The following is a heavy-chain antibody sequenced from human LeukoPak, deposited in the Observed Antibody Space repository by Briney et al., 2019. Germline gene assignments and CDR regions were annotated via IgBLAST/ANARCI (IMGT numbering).Heavy chain of an antibody. CDR3: TRNSY. CDR2: IKQDGGEI. J-gene: IGHJ4*02. CDR1: GFTFSSSW. Sequence: GGSLRLSCAASGFTFSSSWMSWVRQAPGKGLQWVANIKQDGGEIYYVDSVKGRFTISRDNAKNSLYLQMNSLRAEDTAVYYCTRNSYWGQGTLVTVSS. V-gene: IGHV3-7*01.